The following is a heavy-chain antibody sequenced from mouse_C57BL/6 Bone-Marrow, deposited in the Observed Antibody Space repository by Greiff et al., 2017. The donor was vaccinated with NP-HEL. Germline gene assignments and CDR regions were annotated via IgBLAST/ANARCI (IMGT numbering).Heavy chain of an antibody. Sequence: VQLQQSGAELAKPGASVKLSCKASGYTFTSYWMHWVKQRPGQGLEWIGYINPSSGYTTYNQKFKDKATLTADKSSSTAYMQLSSLTYEDSAVYYCARYYYGSSGYFDVWGTGTTVTVSS. J-gene: IGHJ1*03. D-gene: IGHD1-1*01. V-gene: IGHV1-7*01. CDR3: ARYYYGSSGYFDV. CDR1: GYTFTSYW. CDR2: INPSSGYT.